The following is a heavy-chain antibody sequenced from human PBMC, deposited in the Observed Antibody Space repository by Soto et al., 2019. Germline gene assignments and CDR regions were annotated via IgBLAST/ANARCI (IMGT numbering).Heavy chain of an antibody. CDR1: GGSFSGYY. D-gene: IGHD4-17*01. CDR2: INHSGST. V-gene: IGHV4-34*01. CDR3: ARGRVTKRFDY. Sequence: SETLSLTCAVYGGSFSGYYWSWIRQPPGKGLEWIGEINHSGSTNYNPSLKSRVNISVDTSKNQLYLKLSSVTAADTAVYYCARGRVTKRFDYWGQGTLVTVSS. J-gene: IGHJ4*02.